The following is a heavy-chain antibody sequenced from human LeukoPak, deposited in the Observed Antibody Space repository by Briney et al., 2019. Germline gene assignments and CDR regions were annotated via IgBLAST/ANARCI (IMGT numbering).Heavy chain of an antibody. J-gene: IGHJ4*02. CDR2: LRYDGNNK. CDR3: AKDYDFWSGYAKYYFDY. CDR1: GFTFSSYG. D-gene: IGHD3-3*01. Sequence: GGSLRLSCAASGFTFSSYGMHWVRQAPGKGLEWVAFLRYDGNNKYYADSVKGRFTISRDNSKNTLYLQMNSLRAEDTAVYYCAKDYDFWSGYAKYYFDYWGQGTLVTVSS. V-gene: IGHV3-30*02.